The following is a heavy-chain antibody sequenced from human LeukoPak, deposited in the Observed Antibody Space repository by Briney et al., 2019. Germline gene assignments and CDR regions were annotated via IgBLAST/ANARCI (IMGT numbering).Heavy chain of an antibody. CDR3: ARGIRIHYDFWSGYYLPYYFDY. J-gene: IGHJ4*02. CDR1: GGSFSGYY. D-gene: IGHD3-3*01. Sequence: SETLSLTCAVYGGSFSGYYWSWIRQPPGKGLEWIGKINHSGSTNYNPSLKSRVTISVDTSKNQFSLKLSSVTAADTAVYYCARGIRIHYDFWSGYYLPYYFDYWGQGTLVTVSS. CDR2: INHSGST. V-gene: IGHV4-34*01.